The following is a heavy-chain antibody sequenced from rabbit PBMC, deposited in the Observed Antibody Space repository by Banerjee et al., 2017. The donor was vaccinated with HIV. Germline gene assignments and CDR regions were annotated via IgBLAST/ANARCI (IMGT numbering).Heavy chain of an antibody. CDR2: TYVGNSGSI. V-gene: IGHV1S40*01. J-gene: IGHJ4*01. CDR1: GFSFSTTYY. Sequence: QSLEESGGDLVKPGASLTLTCTASGFSFSTTYYMCWVRQAPGKGLEWIGCTYVGNSGSIYYATWAKGRFTISKTSSTTVTLQMTSLTAADTATYFCARTSSDWGGSFNLWGPGTLVTVS. D-gene: IGHD4-1*01. CDR3: ARTSSDWGGSFNL.